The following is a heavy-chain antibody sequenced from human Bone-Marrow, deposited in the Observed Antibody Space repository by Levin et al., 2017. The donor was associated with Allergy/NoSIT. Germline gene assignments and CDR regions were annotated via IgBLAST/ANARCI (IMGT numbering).Heavy chain of an antibody. V-gene: IGHV3-48*01. CDR3: ARDEIMSGSSAGLPGAFDI. D-gene: IGHD1-26*01. Sequence: LSLTCAASGFTFSSYSMNWVRQAPGKGLEWVSYISSSSSTIYYADSVKGRFTISRDNAKNSLYLQMNSLRAEDTAVYYCARDEIMSGSSAGLPGAFDIWGQGTMVTVSS. J-gene: IGHJ3*02. CDR2: ISSSSSTI. CDR1: GFTFSSYS.